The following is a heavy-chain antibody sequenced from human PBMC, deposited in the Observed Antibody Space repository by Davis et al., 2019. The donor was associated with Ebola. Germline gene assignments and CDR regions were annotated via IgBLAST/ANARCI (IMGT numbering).Heavy chain of an antibody. CDR2: IYYSGST. D-gene: IGHD3-3*01. Sequence: SETLSLICTVSGGSVSRSSDFWSWIRQPPGRGLEWIGYIYYSGSTNYNPSLKSRATISVDTSKNQFSLKLTSVTAADTAVYYCASWRWAVYYFDYWGQGALVTVSS. CDR3: ASWRWAVYYFDY. CDR1: GGSVSRSSDF. V-gene: IGHV4-61*01. J-gene: IGHJ4*02.